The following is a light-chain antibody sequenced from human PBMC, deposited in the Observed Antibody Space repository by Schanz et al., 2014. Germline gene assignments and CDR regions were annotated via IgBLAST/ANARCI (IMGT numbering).Light chain of an antibody. V-gene: IGKV3D-20*02. CDR3: QQRSNWSFK. CDR1: QSVSSID. CDR2: DAS. J-gene: IGKJ3*01. Sequence: EIVMTQSPGALSLSPGDRATLSCRASQSVSSIDLAWYQQKPGQAPRLLIYDASARATGVPARFSGSGSGTDFTLTISGLEPDDSAIYYCQQRSNWSFKFGPGTKVEIK.